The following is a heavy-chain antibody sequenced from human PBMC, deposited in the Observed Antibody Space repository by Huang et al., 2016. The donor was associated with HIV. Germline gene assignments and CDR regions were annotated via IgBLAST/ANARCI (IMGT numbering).Heavy chain of an antibody. CDR1: GYNFDRYW. D-gene: IGHD3-10*01. V-gene: IGHV5-51*01. CDR2: IYPGDSDT. CDR3: ARQGLWLPPTDPFDY. Sequence: EVHLVQSGAEVKEPGESLKISCQASGYNFDRYWIGWVRQMPGKGLEWRGVIYPGDSDTRYDPSVQGQVTISSDQAIKTAYLQWSSLKASDTAIYFCARQGLWLPPTDPFDYWGQGTPVTVSA. J-gene: IGHJ4*02.